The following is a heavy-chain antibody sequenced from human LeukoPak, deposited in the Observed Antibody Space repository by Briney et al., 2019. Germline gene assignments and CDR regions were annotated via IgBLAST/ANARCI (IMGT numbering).Heavy chain of an antibody. CDR1: GYSISSGYY. J-gene: IGHJ5*02. D-gene: IGHD3-22*01. Sequence: SETLSLTCTVSGYSISSGYYWGWIRQPPGKGLEWIGTIYHSGSTYYNPSLKSRVTISVDTSKNQFSLRLSSVTAADTAVYYCARDWEALSIGYYWSVRWFGRWGQGTLVTVSS. V-gene: IGHV4-38-2*02. CDR2: IYHSGST. CDR3: ARDWEALSIGYYWSVRWFGR.